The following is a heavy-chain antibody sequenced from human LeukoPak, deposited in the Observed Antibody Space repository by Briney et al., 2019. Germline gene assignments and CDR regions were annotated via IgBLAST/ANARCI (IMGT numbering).Heavy chain of an antibody. Sequence: GGSLRLSCAASGFTFSLYGMHWVRQAPGKGLEWVALISNDGDSEYYTDSVKGRFTISRDNAKDTLYLQMNSLRGEDTVVYYCAKHGRGRSFFGDIEYWGQGTLVAVCS. CDR1: GFTFSLYG. V-gene: IGHV3-30*18. D-gene: IGHD1-26*01. CDR3: AKHGRGRSFFGDIEY. J-gene: IGHJ4*02. CDR2: ISNDGDSE.